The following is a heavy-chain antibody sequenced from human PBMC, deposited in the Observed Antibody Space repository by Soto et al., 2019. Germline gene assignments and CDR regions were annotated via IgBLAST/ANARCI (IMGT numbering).Heavy chain of an antibody. J-gene: IGHJ4*02. Sequence: QVQLVQSGAEVKKPGSSVKVSCKASGGTFSSYAISWVRQAPGQGLEWMGGIIPIFGTANYAQKIQGRVTITADESTSTAYMELSSRRSEDTAVYYCAREGGKRWLQSAHFDYWGQGPLVTVSS. D-gene: IGHD5-12*01. CDR3: AREGGKRWLQSAHFDY. CDR1: GGTFSSYA. V-gene: IGHV1-69*01. CDR2: IIPIFGTA.